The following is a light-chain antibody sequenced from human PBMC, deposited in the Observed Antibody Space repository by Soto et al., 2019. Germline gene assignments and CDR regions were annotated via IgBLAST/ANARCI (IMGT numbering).Light chain of an antibody. J-gene: IGKJ1*01. CDR2: GAS. CDR3: QQYTNWPSWT. V-gene: IGKV3-15*01. Sequence: EKAMTQSPATLSMSPGERATLSCRASQSVGSFLAWYQQKPGQAPRLLIYGASTRATGIPARFSGSGSGTEFTLTISSLQSEDFAVYYCQQYTNWPSWTFGQGTKVE. CDR1: QSVGSF.